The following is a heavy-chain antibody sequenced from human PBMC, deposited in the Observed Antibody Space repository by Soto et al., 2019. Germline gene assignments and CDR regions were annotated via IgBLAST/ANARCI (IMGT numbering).Heavy chain of an antibody. Sequence: QVQLVQSGPEVKKPGASVRVSCKTSGYTFTTYAISWVRQAPGQGLEWMGWISTYTGNPKYTQKLQGRVTMTADTSTSTAYTELRSLTSDDTAIYYCARGEYYYNSWGRGTLVTVSS. CDR1: GYTFTTYA. V-gene: IGHV1-18*04. D-gene: IGHD3-10*01. CDR3: ARGEYYYNS. J-gene: IGHJ4*02. CDR2: ISTYTGNP.